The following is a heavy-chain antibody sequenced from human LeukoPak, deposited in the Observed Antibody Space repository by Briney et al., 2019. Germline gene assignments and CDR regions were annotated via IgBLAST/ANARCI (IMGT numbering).Heavy chain of an antibody. CDR3: AKSRQLQLSYLGVAFDI. J-gene: IGHJ3*02. CDR1: GGTFSSYA. D-gene: IGHD5-18*01. CDR2: IIPILGIA. V-gene: IGHV1-69*04. Sequence: SVKVSCKASGGTFSSYAISWVRQAPGQGLEWMGRIIPILGIANYAQKFQGRVTITADKSTSTAYMELSSLRSEDTAVYYCAKSRQLQLSYLGVAFDIWGQGTMVTVSS.